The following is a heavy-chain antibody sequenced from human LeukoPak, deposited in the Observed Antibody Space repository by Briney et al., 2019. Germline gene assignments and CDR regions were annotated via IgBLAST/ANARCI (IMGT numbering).Heavy chain of an antibody. D-gene: IGHD3-22*01. J-gene: IGHJ3*02. CDR2: ISSSSSYI. CDR1: GFTFSSYS. V-gene: IGHV3-21*01. Sequence: GGSLRLSCAASGFTFSSYSMNWVRQAPGKGLEWVSSISSSSSYIYYADSVKGRFTISRDNAKNSLYLQMNSLRAEDTAVYYCARDSHYYDSSGYEDAFDIWGQGTMVTVSS. CDR3: ARDSHYYDSSGYEDAFDI.